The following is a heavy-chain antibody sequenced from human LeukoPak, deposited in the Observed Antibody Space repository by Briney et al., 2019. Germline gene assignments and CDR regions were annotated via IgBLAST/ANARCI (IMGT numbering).Heavy chain of an antibody. V-gene: IGHV3-43*02. J-gene: IGHJ4*02. CDR2: ISGDGGST. D-gene: IGHD6-19*01. CDR3: AKGGSGWSYYFDF. Sequence: GGSLRLSCAASGFTFDDYAMHWVRQAPGKGLEWVSLISGDGGSTYYADSVKGRFTISRDNSKNSLYLQMNSLSTEDTALYYCAKGGSGWSYYFDFWGQGTLVTVSA. CDR1: GFTFDDYA.